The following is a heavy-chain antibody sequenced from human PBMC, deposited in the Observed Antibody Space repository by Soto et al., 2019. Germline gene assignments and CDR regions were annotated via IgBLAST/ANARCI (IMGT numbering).Heavy chain of an antibody. CDR2: TYYRSKWYN. V-gene: IGHV6-1*01. Sequence: SQTLSLTCAISGDSVSSNSAAWNCIRQSPSRGLEWLGRTYYRSKWYNDYTVSVKSRITINPDTSKNQFSLQLNSVTPEDTAVYYCARGNWNYPGMDVWGQGTTVTVSS. J-gene: IGHJ6*02. CDR3: ARGNWNYPGMDV. D-gene: IGHD1-1*01. CDR1: GDSVSSNSAA.